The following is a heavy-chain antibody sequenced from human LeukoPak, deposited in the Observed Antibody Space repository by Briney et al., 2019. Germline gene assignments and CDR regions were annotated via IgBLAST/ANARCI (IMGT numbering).Heavy chain of an antibody. CDR3: ASQIVVTKGEGFDI. J-gene: IGHJ3*02. CDR1: EFTFSSYG. D-gene: IGHD3-22*01. V-gene: IGHV3-30*03. Sequence: PGGSLRLSCVVSEFTFSSYGMHWVRQAPGKGLEWVAVISYDGSDKYYGDSVKGRFTISRDNSKNTVYLQMSSLRSEDTAVYYCASQIVVTKGEGFDIWGQGTMIAVSS. CDR2: ISYDGSDK.